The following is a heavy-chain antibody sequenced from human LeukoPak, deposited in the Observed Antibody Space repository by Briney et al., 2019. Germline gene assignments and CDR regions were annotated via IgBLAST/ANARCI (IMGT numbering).Heavy chain of an antibody. Sequence: ASVKVSCKASGYTFTGYYMHWVRQAPGQGLEWMGWINPNSGGTNYAQKLQGRVTMTRDTSISTAYMELSRLRSDDTAVYYCASYLVVVPANTVDAFDIWGQGTMVTVSS. D-gene: IGHD2-2*01. CDR2: INPNSGGT. V-gene: IGHV1-2*02. CDR3: ASYLVVVPANTVDAFDI. CDR1: GYTFTGYY. J-gene: IGHJ3*02.